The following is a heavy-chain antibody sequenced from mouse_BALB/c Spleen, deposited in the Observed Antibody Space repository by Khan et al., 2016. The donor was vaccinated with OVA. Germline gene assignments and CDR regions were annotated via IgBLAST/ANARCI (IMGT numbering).Heavy chain of an antibody. V-gene: IGHV1-18*01. D-gene: IGHD1-1*01. CDR2: IAPNNGGT. Sequence: VRLQQSGPELVKPGASVKIPCKASGYPFTDYNMDWVKQSHGKSLEWIGDIAPNNGGTIYNQKFKGKATLTVDKSSSTAYMELRSLTSEDTAVFYSARGGFGRTVAYWGQGTPVTVSA. CDR3: ARGGFGRTVAY. CDR1: GYPFTDYN. J-gene: IGHJ3*01.